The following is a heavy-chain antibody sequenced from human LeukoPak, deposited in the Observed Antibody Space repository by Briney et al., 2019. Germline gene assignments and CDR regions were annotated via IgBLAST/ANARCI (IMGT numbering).Heavy chain of an antibody. CDR2: IYYSGST. CDR1: GGSISSSSYY. J-gene: IGHJ4*02. Sequence: SETLSLTCTVSGGSISSSSYYWGWIRQPPGKGLEWIGSIYYSGSTYYNPSLKSRVTISVDTSKNQFSLKLSSVTAADTAVYYCARANTYAYSVGYWGQGTLVTVSS. D-gene: IGHD2-15*01. CDR3: ARANTYAYSVGY. V-gene: IGHV4-39*01.